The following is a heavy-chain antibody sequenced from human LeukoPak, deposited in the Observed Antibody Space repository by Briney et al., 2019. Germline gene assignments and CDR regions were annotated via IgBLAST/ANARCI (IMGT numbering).Heavy chain of an antibody. Sequence: GGSLRLSCAASGFNFNNYEMNWVRQAPGKGLEWVSYISTGGNTKYHADSVKGRFTISRDNAKTSLYLQMNSLRAEDTAVYYCVRDVRGSGSTVFDCWGQGTLVTVSS. CDR1: GFNFNNYE. D-gene: IGHD5-12*01. V-gene: IGHV3-48*03. CDR2: ISTGGNTK. J-gene: IGHJ4*02. CDR3: VRDVRGSGSTVFDC.